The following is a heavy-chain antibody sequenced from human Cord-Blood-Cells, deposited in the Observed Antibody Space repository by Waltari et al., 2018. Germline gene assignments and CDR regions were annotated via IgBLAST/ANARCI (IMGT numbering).Heavy chain of an antibody. J-gene: IGHJ4*02. D-gene: IGHD6-13*01. CDR1: GYSISSGYY. CDR3: ARTSGSSSWYRGDYFDY. V-gene: IGHV4-38-2*01. CDR2: IYHSGSP. Sequence: QVQLQESGPGLVKPSETLSLTCAVSGYSISSGYYWGWIRQPPGKGLEWIGGIYHSGSPDYNPTLKSRVTISVEASKNRFSLRLSSVTAADTAVYYCARTSGSSSWYRGDYFDYWGQGTLVTVSS.